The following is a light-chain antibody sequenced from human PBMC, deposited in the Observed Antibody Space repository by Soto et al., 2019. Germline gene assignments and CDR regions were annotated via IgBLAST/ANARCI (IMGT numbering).Light chain of an antibody. V-gene: IGKV3-11*01. CDR1: QSVTSY. Sequence: EIVLTQSPATLSLSPGDTATLSCRASQSVTSYLAWYQHRPGQAPRLLIYDASSRAPDIPDRFSGSGYGTDFTLTISGLEPEDFAVYYCQHRSNWPPIFSFGPGTKVVI. J-gene: IGKJ3*01. CDR2: DAS. CDR3: QHRSNWPPIFS.